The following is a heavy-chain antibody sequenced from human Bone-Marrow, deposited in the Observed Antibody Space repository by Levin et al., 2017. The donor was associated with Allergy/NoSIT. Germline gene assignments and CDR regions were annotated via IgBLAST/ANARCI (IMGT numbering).Heavy chain of an antibody. CDR2: IYSGGST. V-gene: IGHV3-53*01. D-gene: IGHD5-24*01. J-gene: IGHJ4*02. Sequence: SCAASGFTVSSNYMSWVRQAPGKGLEWVSVIYSGGSTYYADSVKGRFTISRDNSKNTLYLQMNSLRAEDTAVYYCARDRRDGYNWRFDYWGQGTLVTVSS. CDR3: ARDRRDGYNWRFDY. CDR1: GFTVSSNY.